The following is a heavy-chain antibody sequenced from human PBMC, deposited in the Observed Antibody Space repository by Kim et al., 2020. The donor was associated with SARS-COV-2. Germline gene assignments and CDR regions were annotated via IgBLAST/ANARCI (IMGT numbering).Heavy chain of an antibody. Sequence: SETLSLTCAVYGGSFSGYYWSWIRQPPGKGLEWIGEINHSGSTNYNPSLKSRVTISVDTSKNQLSLKLSSVTAADTAVYYCARGLPYTSGTVYDYNWFDPWGQGTLVTVSS. CDR2: INHSGST. V-gene: IGHV4-34*01. CDR3: ARGLPYTSGTVYDYNWFDP. CDR1: GGSFSGYY. J-gene: IGHJ5*02. D-gene: IGHD3-10*01.